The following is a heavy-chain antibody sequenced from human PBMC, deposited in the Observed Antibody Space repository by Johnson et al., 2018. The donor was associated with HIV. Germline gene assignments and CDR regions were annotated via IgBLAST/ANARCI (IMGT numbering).Heavy chain of an antibody. Sequence: QVQLVESGGGVVQPGGSLRLSCAASGFTFSKYGMHWVRQAPGKGLEWVAVIWYDGSNEYYTDSVKGRFIISRDNSNNTLFLQMNSLRAEDTAVYYCARGGVYKQFLAFDAFDIWGQGTMVTVSS. V-gene: IGHV3-33*01. D-gene: IGHD6-13*01. CDR3: ARGGVYKQFLAFDAFDI. CDR2: IWYDGSNE. CDR1: GFTFSKYG. J-gene: IGHJ3*02.